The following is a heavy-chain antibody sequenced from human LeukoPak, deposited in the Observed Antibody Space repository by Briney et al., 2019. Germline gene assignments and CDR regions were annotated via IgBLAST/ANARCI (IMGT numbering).Heavy chain of an antibody. J-gene: IGHJ2*01. D-gene: IGHD1-26*01. CDR3: ARGVGATAWYFDL. V-gene: IGHV4-31*03. CDR1: GGSISSGGYY. CDR2: IYYSGST. Sequence: ASQTLSLTCTVSGGSISSGGYYWSWIRQHPGKGLEWIGYIYYSGSTYCNPSLKSRVTISVDTSKNQFSLKLSSVTAADTAVYYCARGVGATAWYFDLWGRGTRVTVS.